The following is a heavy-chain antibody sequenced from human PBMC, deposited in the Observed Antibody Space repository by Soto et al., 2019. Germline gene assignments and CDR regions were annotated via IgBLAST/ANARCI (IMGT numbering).Heavy chain of an antibody. V-gene: IGHV1-69*01. J-gene: IGHJ4*02. D-gene: IGHD3-16*01. CDR2: ILPIFRTA. CDR1: GGTFSSYA. Sequence: QMQLVQSVAEVKIPGSSVKVSCEASGGTFSSYAINWVRQAPGQGLEWMGGILPIFRTANYAQKFQGRVTLSPDESTSTAYLDLSSLRSEGTAMYYFVGGITRLGYWGQGTLVSVSS. CDR3: VGGITRLGY.